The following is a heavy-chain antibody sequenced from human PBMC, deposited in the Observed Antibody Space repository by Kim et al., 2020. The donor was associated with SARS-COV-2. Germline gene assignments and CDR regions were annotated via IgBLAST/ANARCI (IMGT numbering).Heavy chain of an antibody. D-gene: IGHD1-26*01. CDR2: ST. Sequence: STNYNPTLKSRVTISVDTSKNQFCLKLSYVTAADTAVYYCARERVGATDYWGQGTLVTVSS. CDR3: ARERVGATDY. V-gene: IGHV4-59*01. J-gene: IGHJ4*02.